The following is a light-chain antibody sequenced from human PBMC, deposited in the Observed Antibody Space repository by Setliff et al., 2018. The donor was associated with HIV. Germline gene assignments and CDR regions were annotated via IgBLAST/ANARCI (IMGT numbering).Light chain of an antibody. J-gene: IGLJ1*01. CDR3: QSHDSTLSGPV. CDR2: GNT. CDR1: NSNIGAGYD. Sequence: QSALTQPPSVSGAPGQRVTISCTGNNSNIGAGYDVHWYQRLPGTAPKLLIYGNTNRPSGVPDRFSGSKSGTSASLAITGLQAEDEADYYCQSHDSTLSGPVFGTGTKV. V-gene: IGLV1-40*01.